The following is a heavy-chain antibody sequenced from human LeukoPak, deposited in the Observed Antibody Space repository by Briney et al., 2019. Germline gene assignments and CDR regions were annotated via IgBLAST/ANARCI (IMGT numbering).Heavy chain of an antibody. V-gene: IGHV5-51*01. J-gene: IGHJ4*02. CDR2: IYPGDSDT. CDR1: GYVFTSYW. D-gene: IGHD5-18*01. Sequence: GECLKISCKGSGYVFTSYWIGWVRQMPGKGLEWSGIIYPGDSDTRYSPSFQGQVTTSADKSISTAYLPWSSPKGSDPAMHYCARHRGDTAMAFDYWGQGTLVTVSS. CDR3: ARHRGDTAMAFDY.